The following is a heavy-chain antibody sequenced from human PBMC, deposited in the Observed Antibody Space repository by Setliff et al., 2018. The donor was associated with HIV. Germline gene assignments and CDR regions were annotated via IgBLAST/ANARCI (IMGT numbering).Heavy chain of an antibody. CDR1: GFTFSDYG. CDR2: ISYDGGNE. J-gene: IGHJ6*02. Sequence: PGGSLRLSCAASGFTFSDYGMHWVRQAPGKGLEWVALISYDGGNEYHADSVKGRFTISRNNSKDTLFLQMNSLRPEDTAIYYCARDPYSSGWNEYLSYYSYYNMDGWGQGTTVTVS. D-gene: IGHD6-19*01. V-gene: IGHV3-30*03. CDR3: ARDPYSSGWNEYLSYYSYYNMDG.